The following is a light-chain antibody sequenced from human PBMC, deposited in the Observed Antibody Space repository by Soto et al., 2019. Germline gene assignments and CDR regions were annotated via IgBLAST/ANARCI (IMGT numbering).Light chain of an antibody. J-gene: IGKJ1*01. CDR2: AAS. Sequence: LMTQSPGTLSVSAWERVTLTCRASQSLHSKLAWYQQKPGQAPRLLIHAASTRPTGIPARFSGNGSGTEFTLTISSLQPEDFALYYCQQYNDCPRTFGQGTKVDIK. CDR3: QQYNDCPRT. V-gene: IGKV3-15*01. CDR1: QSLHSK.